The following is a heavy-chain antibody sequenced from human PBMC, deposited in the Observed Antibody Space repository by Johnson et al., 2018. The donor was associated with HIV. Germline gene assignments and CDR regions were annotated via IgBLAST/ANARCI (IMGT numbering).Heavy chain of an antibody. CDR3: ARVEQLGAFDI. J-gene: IGHJ3*02. CDR2: ISYDGSNK. D-gene: IGHD6-6*01. Sequence: QEQLVESGGNLVQPGRSLRLSCAASGFTFSSYVMHWVRPAPGKGLEWVALISYDGSNKYYADSVKGRFTISRDNSKNTLYLQMNSLRVEDTAVYYCARVEQLGAFDIWGQGTMVTVSS. CDR1: GFTFSSYV. V-gene: IGHV3-30*04.